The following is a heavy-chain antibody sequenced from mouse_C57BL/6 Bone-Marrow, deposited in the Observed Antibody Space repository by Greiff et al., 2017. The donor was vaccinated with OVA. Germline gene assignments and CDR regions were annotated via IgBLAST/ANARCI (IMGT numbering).Heavy chain of an antibody. V-gene: IGHV5-15*01. CDR3: ARVGDGYFDV. CDR1: GFTFSDYG. D-gene: IGHD3-3*01. Sequence: EVQGVESGGGLVQPGGSLKLSCAASGFTFSDYGMAWVRQAPRKGPEWVAFISNLAYSIYYADTVTGRFTISRENAKNTLYLEMSSLRSEDTAMYYCARVGDGYFDVWGTGTTVTVSS. CDR2: ISNLAYSI. J-gene: IGHJ1*03.